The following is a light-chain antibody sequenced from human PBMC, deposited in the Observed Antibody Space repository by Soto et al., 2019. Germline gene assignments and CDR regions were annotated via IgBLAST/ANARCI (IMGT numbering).Light chain of an antibody. J-gene: IGKJ4*01. CDR3: QQYRSWPT. CDR2: GSS. V-gene: IGKV3-15*01. Sequence: DIMMTQSPASLSVSPGERATLSCRASESVDSNLAWYQQKPGQAPRLLMYGSSTRAYGIPDRFSGSGSGTEFTLDISRLQSEDFAVYYCQQYRSWPTFGGGTKVEIK. CDR1: ESVDSN.